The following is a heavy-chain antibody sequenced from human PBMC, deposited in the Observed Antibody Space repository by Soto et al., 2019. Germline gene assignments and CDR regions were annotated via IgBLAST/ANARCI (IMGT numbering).Heavy chain of an antibody. Sequence: GGSLRLSCAASGFTFSSYWMSWVRQAPGKGLEWVANIKQDGSEKYYVDSVKGRFTISRDNAKNSLYLQMNSLRAEDTAVYYCARAPAGTYYYYYMDVWGKGTTVTVSS. V-gene: IGHV3-7*01. D-gene: IGHD6-13*01. CDR1: GFTFSSYW. J-gene: IGHJ6*03. CDR2: IKQDGSEK. CDR3: ARAPAGTYYYYYMDV.